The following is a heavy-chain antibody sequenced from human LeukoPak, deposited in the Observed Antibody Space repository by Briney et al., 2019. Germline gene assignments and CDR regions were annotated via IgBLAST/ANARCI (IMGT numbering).Heavy chain of an antibody. Sequence: GGSLRLSCAASGFDVSSHHMVWVRQAPGKGLEWVSVTYTRGNSYYTDSVKGRFIISRDTSKNTMDLQMNSLRPEDSALYFCARGGRGSAAVVAPRSFDIWGQGTTVAVSS. CDR1: GFDVSSHH. CDR3: ARGGRGSAAVVAPRSFDI. J-gene: IGHJ3*02. CDR2: TYTRGNS. V-gene: IGHV3-53*01. D-gene: IGHD3-22*01.